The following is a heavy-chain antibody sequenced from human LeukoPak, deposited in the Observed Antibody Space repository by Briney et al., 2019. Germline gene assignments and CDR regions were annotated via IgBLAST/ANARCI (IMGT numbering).Heavy chain of an antibody. D-gene: IGHD2-15*01. CDR3: ARDDRIGYCSGGSCYPPFDY. CDR1: GYTFTSYG. CDR2: ISAYNGNT. J-gene: IGHJ4*02. V-gene: IGHV1-18*01. Sequence: ASVKVSCKASGYTFTSYGISWVRQAPGQGLEWMGWISAYNGNTNYAQKLQGRVTMTTDISTSTAYMELRSLRSDDTAVYYCARDDRIGYCSGGSCYPPFDYWGQGTLVTVSS.